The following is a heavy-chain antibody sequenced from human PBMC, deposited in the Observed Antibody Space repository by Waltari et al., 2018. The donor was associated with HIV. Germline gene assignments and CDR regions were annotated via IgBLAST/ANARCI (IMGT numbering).Heavy chain of an antibody. CDR1: GGSTSSSSYY. CDR3: ARGGGYCSGGSCYLTYYYYGMDV. J-gene: IGHJ6*02. V-gene: IGHV4-39*07. CDR2: IYYSGRT. D-gene: IGHD2-15*01. Sequence: QLQLQESGPGLVKPSETLSLTCTVSGGSTSSSSYYWGWIRQPPGKGLEWIGSIYYSGRTYDNPSLKSRVTISVDTSKNQFSLKLSSVTAADTAVYYCARGGGYCSGGSCYLTYYYYGMDVWGQGTTVTVSS.